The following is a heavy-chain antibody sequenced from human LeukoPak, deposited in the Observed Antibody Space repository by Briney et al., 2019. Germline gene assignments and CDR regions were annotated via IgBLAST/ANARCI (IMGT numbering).Heavy chain of an antibody. CDR3: AKSLGGVIVTSFDY. CDR2: ISGSGGST. J-gene: IGHJ4*02. D-gene: IGHD3-16*02. Sequence: PGGSLRLSCAASGFTFSDYYMSWVRQAPGKGLEWVPGISGSGGSTYYADSVKGRFTISRANSRNTLFLQMNSLRAEDTAVYYCAKSLGGVIVTSFDYWGQGTLVTVSS. V-gene: IGHV3-23*01. CDR1: GFTFSDYY.